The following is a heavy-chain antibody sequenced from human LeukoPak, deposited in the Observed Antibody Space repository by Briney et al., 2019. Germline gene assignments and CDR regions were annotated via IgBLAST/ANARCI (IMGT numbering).Heavy chain of an antibody. J-gene: IGHJ4*02. V-gene: IGHV3-66*01. D-gene: IGHD3-22*01. CDR3: YLSGGYLAY. Sequence: LEWVSVIYSGDSTYYADSVKDRFTISRDNSKNTLYLQMNSLRAEDTAVYYCYLSGGYLAYWGQGTLVTVSS. CDR2: IYSGDST.